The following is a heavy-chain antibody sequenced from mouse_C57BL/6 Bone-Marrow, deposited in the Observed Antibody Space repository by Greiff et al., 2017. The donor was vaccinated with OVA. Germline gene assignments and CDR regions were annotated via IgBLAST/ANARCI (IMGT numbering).Heavy chain of an antibody. V-gene: IGHV8-12*01. CDR2: IYWDDDK. J-gene: IGHJ3*01. CDR1: GFSLSTSGMG. D-gene: IGHD1-1*01. Sequence: QVTLNESGPGILQSSQTLSLTCSFSGFSLSTSGMGVSWIRQPSGKGLEWLAHIYWDDDKRYNPSLKSRLTISKDTSRNQVFLKITSVDTADTATYYCAQRGVVAPFAYWGQGTLVTVSA. CDR3: AQRGVVAPFAY.